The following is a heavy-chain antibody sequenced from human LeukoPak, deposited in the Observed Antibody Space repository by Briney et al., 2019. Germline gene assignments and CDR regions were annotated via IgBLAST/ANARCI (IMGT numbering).Heavy chain of an antibody. Sequence: GGSLRLSCAASGFTFSGSAMHWVRQASGKGLEWVGRIRSKANSYATSYGASVKGRFTISRDDSKNTAYLQMNSLTTEDTALYYCTRRYYFDGSGHYQGDYWGQGTLVTVSS. V-gene: IGHV3-73*01. J-gene: IGHJ4*02. CDR3: TRRYYFDGSGHYQGDY. CDR2: IRSKANSYAT. CDR1: GFTFSGSA. D-gene: IGHD3-22*01.